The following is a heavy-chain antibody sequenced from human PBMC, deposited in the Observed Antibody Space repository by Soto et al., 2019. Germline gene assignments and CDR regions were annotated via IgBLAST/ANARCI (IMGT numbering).Heavy chain of an antibody. CDR1: GDSITSGNYY. V-gene: IGHV4-31*03. CDR3: PRPNYDIFTGLSGFDI. D-gene: IGHD3-9*01. J-gene: IGHJ3*02. Sequence: QVQLQESGPGLVKPSQTLSLTCIVSGDSITSGNYYWSWIRQHPGKGLEWIGYIHHSGNTYYIPSLNSRLSLSMATSKNQFSLQLSSVTAADTALYYCPRPNYDIFTGLSGFDIWGQGTMVTVSS. CDR2: IHHSGNT.